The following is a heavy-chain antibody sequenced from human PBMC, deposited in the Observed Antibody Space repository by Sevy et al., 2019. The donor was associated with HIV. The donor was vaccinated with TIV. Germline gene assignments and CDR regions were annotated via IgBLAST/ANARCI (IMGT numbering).Heavy chain of an antibody. J-gene: IGHJ6*02. CDR2: ISYDGDNK. Sequence: GGSLRLSCAASGFTFSNYGMHWVRQAPGKGLEWVAAISYDGDNKYFADSVKGRFTVSRDNTKNTRYLEMKSLRAEDTAIYYCAKANADCSGGTCYTAHYYYDMDVWGQGATVTVSS. CDR3: AKANADCSGGTCYTAHYYYDMDV. CDR1: GFTFSNYG. D-gene: IGHD2-15*01. V-gene: IGHV3-30*18.